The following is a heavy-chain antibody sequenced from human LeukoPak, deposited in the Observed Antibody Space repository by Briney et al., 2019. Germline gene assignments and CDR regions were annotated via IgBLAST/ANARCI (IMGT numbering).Heavy chain of an antibody. CDR2: IDYSGST. CDR1: GDSISSYY. D-gene: IGHD6-13*01. CDR3: AKHGGSWTFDS. J-gene: IGHJ4*02. Sequence: SETLSLTCTVSGDSISSYYWSWIRQPPGKGLEWIAYIDYSGSTHYNPSHKSRVTMSVDTSKNQFFLKLSSVTAADTAVYYCAKHGGSWTFDSWGQGTLVTVSS. V-gene: IGHV4-59*08.